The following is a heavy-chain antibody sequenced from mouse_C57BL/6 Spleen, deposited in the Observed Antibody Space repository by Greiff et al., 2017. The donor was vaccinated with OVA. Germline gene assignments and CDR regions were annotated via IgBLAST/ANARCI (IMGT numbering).Heavy chain of an antibody. J-gene: IGHJ3*01. Sequence: QVQLTESGAELARPGASVKMSCKASGYTFTSYTMHWVKQRPGQGLEWIGYINPSSGYTKYNQKFKDQATLTADKSSSTAYMQLSSRTSEDSAVYYCARSDYGSSYEFAYWGQGTLVTVSA. CDR3: ARSDYGSSYEFAY. CDR2: INPSSGYT. V-gene: IGHV1-4*01. CDR1: GYTFTSYT. D-gene: IGHD1-1*01.